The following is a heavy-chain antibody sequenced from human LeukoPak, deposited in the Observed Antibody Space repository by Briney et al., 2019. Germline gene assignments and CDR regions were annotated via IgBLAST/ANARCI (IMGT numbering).Heavy chain of an antibody. J-gene: IGHJ4*02. Sequence: PGGSLRLPCSTSGFIFSNHFMHWVRQAPGKGLEYVSSIGPNGASTLYADSVKDRFTISRDNSRNALYVQLTSLRLEDTALYYCMKDLTGTWSFDYWGQGTLVTVSS. V-gene: IGHV3-64*05. CDR1: GFIFSNHF. CDR2: IGPNGAST. D-gene: IGHD3-9*01. CDR3: MKDLTGTWSFDY.